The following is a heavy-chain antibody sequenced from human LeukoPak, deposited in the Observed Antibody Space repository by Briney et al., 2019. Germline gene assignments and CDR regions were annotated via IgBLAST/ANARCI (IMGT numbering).Heavy chain of an antibody. CDR2: ISGSGGST. D-gene: IGHD4-17*01. Sequence: GGSLRLSCAASGFTFSSYAMSWVRQAPGKGLEWVSAISGSGGSTYYADSVKGRFTISRDNSKNTLYLQMNSPRAEDTAVYYCARGRAATVTTSAFGYWGQGTLVTVSS. V-gene: IGHV3-23*01. CDR3: ARGRAATVTTSAFGY. CDR1: GFTFSSYA. J-gene: IGHJ4*02.